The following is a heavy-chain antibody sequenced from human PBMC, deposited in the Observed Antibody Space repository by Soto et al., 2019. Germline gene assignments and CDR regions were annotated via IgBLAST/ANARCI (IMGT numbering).Heavy chain of an antibody. Sequence: GSLRLSCAASGFTFSTYWMNWVRRAPGKGLEWVASMKQDGSEKQYVASVKGRFTISRDNAKNSLYLEMNSLRAEDTAVYYCARDPGIAAAGTVGYFDYWGQGTLVTVSS. J-gene: IGHJ4*02. CDR2: MKQDGSEK. CDR3: ARDPGIAAAGTVGYFDY. V-gene: IGHV3-7*01. CDR1: GFTFSTYW. D-gene: IGHD6-13*01.